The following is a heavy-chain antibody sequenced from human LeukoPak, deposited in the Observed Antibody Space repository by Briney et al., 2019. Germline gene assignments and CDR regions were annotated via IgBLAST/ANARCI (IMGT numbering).Heavy chain of an antibody. Sequence: ASVNVSCKASGGTFSSYAISWVRQAPGQGLEWMGGIIPIFGTANYSQKFQGRVTITADESTSTAYMELSSLRSEDTAVYYCATDSWHYDYVWGSYRRKGYFDYWGQGTLVTVSS. V-gene: IGHV1-69*13. D-gene: IGHD3-16*02. CDR3: ATDSWHYDYVWGSYRRKGYFDY. CDR1: GGTFSSYA. CDR2: IIPIFGTA. J-gene: IGHJ4*02.